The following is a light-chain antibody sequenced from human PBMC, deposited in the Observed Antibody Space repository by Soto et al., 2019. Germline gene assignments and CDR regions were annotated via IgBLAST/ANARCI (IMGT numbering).Light chain of an antibody. CDR3: QQYGSTPLT. V-gene: IGKV3-20*01. CDR2: DAS. J-gene: IGKJ4*01. CDR1: QSVKNNY. Sequence: EIVLKQSPDTLSLSPGERATLSCRASQSVKNNYLAWYQQKPGQPPRFLIYDASSTATGIPDRFSGSGSGTDFTLTISRLEPEDVAVYYCQQYGSTPLTFGGGTKVDIK.